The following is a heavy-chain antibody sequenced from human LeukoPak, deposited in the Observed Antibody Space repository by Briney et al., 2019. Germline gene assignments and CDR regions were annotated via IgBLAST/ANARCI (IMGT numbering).Heavy chain of an antibody. Sequence: SETLSLTCTVSGGSISSYYWSWIRQPPGKGLEWIGYIYYSGSTNYNPSLKSRVTISVDTSKNQFSLKLSSVTAADTAVYYCARSPYYYDSSGYTSLYYFDYWGQGTLVTVSS. D-gene: IGHD3-22*01. J-gene: IGHJ4*02. CDR1: GGSISSYY. CDR2: IYYSGST. V-gene: IGHV4-59*01. CDR3: ARSPYYYDSSGYTSLYYFDY.